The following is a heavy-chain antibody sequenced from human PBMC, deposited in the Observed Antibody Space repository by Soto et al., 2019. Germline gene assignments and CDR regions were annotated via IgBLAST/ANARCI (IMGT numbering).Heavy chain of an antibody. Sequence: PGGSLRLSCAASGFTFSRFGIHWFRQAPGKGLEWVAVIWYDGSNKYYADSVKGRFTISRDNSKNTLYLQMNSLRAEDTAVYYCARGLIAAGRRVDPWGQGTLVTVSS. CDR2: IWYDGSNK. D-gene: IGHD6-13*01. CDR1: GFTFSRFG. J-gene: IGHJ5*02. CDR3: ARGLIAAGRRVDP. V-gene: IGHV3-33*01.